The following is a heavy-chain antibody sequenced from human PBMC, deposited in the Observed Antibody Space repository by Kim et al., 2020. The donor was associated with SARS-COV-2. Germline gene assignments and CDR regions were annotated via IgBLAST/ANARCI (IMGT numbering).Heavy chain of an antibody. J-gene: IGHJ6*02. V-gene: IGHV1-69*01. Sequence: KFQGRVTITADESTSTAYMELSSLRSEDTAVYYCAGGNWNYIYYYYGMDVWGQGTTVTVSS. D-gene: IGHD1-7*01. CDR3: AGGNWNYIYYYYGMDV.